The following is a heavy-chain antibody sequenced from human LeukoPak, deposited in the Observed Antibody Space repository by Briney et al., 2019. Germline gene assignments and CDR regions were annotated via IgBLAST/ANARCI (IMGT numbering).Heavy chain of an antibody. J-gene: IGHJ6*03. CDR3: ARGSTSLRFLEGLTHYYYYYYMDV. V-gene: IGHV1-18*01. CDR1: GYTFTSYG. CDR2: ISAYNGNT. Sequence: ASVKVSCKASGYTFTSYGISWVRQAPGQGLEWMGWISAYNGNTNYAQKLQRRVTMTTDTSTSTAYMELRSLRSDDTAVYYCARGSTSLRFLEGLTHYYYYYYMDVWGKGTTVTVSS. D-gene: IGHD3-3*01.